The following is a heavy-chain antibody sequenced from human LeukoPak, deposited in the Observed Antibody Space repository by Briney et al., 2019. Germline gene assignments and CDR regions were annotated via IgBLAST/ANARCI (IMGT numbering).Heavy chain of an antibody. J-gene: IGHJ6*03. CDR1: GGSFSGYY. D-gene: IGHD2-15*01. Sequence: SETLSLTCAVYGGSFSGYYWSWIRQPPGKGLEWIGEINHSGSISYNPSLKSRVTISVDTSKNQFSLKLSSVTAADTAVYYCARVSQGYSKTASHSYYYYYMDVWGKGTTVTVSS. V-gene: IGHV4-34*01. CDR3: ARVSQGYSKTASHSYYYYYMDV. CDR2: INHSGSI.